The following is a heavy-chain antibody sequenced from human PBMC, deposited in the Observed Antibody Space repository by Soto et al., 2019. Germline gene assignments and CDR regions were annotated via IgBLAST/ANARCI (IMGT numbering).Heavy chain of an antibody. Sequence: ASVKVSCKASGYTFTSYDINWVRQATGQGLEWMGWMNPNSGNTGYAQKFQGRATMTTDTSTSTAYMELRSLRSDDTAVYYCARVQDIVVVVAAYNWFDPWGQGTLVTVSS. J-gene: IGHJ5*02. CDR1: GYTFTSYD. CDR2: MNPNSGNT. CDR3: ARVQDIVVVVAAYNWFDP. D-gene: IGHD2-15*01. V-gene: IGHV1-8*01.